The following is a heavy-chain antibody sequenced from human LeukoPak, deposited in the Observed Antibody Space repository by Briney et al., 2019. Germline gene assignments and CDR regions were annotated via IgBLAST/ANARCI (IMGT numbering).Heavy chain of an antibody. J-gene: IGHJ4*02. Sequence: GGPLRLSCAASGFTFSIYGMHWVRQAPGKGLEWVAFIRYDGTNKYYADSVKGQFTISRDNSKNTLFLQMNSLRPEDTAVYYCAKDSTNYAGYARPDVWGQGTLVTVSS. CDR3: AKDSTNYAGYARPDV. CDR2: IRYDGTNK. D-gene: IGHD5-12*01. V-gene: IGHV3-30*02. CDR1: GFTFSIYG.